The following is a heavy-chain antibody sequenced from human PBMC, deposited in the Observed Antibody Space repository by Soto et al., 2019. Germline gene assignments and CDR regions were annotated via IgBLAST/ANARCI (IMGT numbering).Heavy chain of an antibody. J-gene: IGHJ4*02. CDR3: AHTLIVVVTARRAQFDY. D-gene: IGHD3-22*01. V-gene: IGHV2-5*02. Sequence: QITLKESGPTLVKPTQTLTLTCTFSGFSLSTSGVGVGWIRQPPGKALEWLALIYWDDDKRYSPSLKSRLTNTTNNSNNQVTLTMTNIDPVNTATYYCAHTLIVVVTARRAQFDYWGQGTLVTVSS. CDR2: IYWDDDK. CDR1: GFSLSTSGVG.